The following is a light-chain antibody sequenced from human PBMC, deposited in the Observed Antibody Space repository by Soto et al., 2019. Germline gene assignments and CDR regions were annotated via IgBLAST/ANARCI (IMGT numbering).Light chain of an antibody. V-gene: IGKV1-27*01. CDR2: AAS. CDR3: QKYSSVPV. Sequence: DSRMTQSPTSVSASVGDRVTITCRASQDIRNFVAWYQQKPGKAPKLLIYAASTLQSGVPSRFSGSGSGTDFTLTINSLQPEDVATYSCQKYSSVPVFGPGTKVEIK. J-gene: IGKJ3*01. CDR1: QDIRNF.